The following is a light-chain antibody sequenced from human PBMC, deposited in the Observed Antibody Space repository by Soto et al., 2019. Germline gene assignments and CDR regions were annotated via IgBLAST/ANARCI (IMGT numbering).Light chain of an antibody. Sequence: QAALTHPASVSGSPGHAITISCTGTSSGVGGYNYVSWYQQHPGKAPKLMIYEVSNRPSGVSNRFSGSKSGNTASLTISGLQAEEEADYYCSSYTSSSNYVFGTGTKVTVL. V-gene: IGLV2-14*01. CDR3: SSYTSSSNYV. J-gene: IGLJ1*01. CDR2: EVS. CDR1: SSGVGGYNY.